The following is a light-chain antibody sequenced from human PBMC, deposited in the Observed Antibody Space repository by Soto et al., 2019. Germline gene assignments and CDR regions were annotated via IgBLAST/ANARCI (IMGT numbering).Light chain of an antibody. V-gene: IGKV1-5*01. CDR2: DAS. CDR3: QQSDNWLA. Sequence: DIQVTQSPSTLSASVGDRVTITCRASQSISSWLAWYQQKPGKAPKLLIYDASSLESGVPSRFSGSGSGTEFTLTINNLQSDDFATYYCQQSDNWLAFGRGTEV. CDR1: QSISSW. J-gene: IGKJ4*01.